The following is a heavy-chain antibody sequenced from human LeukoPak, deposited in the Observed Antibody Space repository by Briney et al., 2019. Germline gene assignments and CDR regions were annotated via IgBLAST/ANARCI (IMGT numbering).Heavy chain of an antibody. J-gene: IGHJ3*02. Sequence: PGGSLRLSCAASGFSISTYEMNWVRQAPGKGLEWVSYFRSSRGTIYYADSVRGRFTVSGDSAKNSLHLQMNSLRADDTAVYYCARGTLLNAFDIWGQGTMVTVSS. CDR1: GFSISTYE. V-gene: IGHV3-48*03. CDR3: ARGTLLNAFDI. CDR2: FRSSRGTI. D-gene: IGHD1-26*01.